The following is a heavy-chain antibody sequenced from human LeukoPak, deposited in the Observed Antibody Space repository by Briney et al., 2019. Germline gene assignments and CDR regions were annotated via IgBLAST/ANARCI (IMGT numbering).Heavy chain of an antibody. V-gene: IGHV3-48*04. CDR1: GFTFSSYS. CDR3: ARDGDYSSRWSGTYYYYYMDV. J-gene: IGHJ6*03. CDR2: ISSSSSTI. Sequence: PGGSLRLSCAASGFTFSSYSMNWVRQAPGKELEWVSYISSSSSTIYYADSVKGRFTISRDNAKNSLYLQMNSLRAEDTAVYYCARDGDYSSRWSGTYYYYYMDVWGKGTTVTVSS. D-gene: IGHD6-13*01.